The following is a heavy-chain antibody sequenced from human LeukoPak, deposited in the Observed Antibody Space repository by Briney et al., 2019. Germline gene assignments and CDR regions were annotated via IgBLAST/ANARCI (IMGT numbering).Heavy chain of an antibody. CDR2: ISSSGSSI. Sequence: PGGSLRLSCAASGFTFSDYYMTWIRQAPGKGLEWVSYISSSGSSIYYADSVKGRFTISRDNANNSLYPQMNSLRAEDTAVYYCARGGWDYGFWVDPWGQGTLVTVSS. CDR1: GFTFSDYY. V-gene: IGHV3-11*01. CDR3: ARGGWDYGFWVDP. D-gene: IGHD4-17*01. J-gene: IGHJ5*02.